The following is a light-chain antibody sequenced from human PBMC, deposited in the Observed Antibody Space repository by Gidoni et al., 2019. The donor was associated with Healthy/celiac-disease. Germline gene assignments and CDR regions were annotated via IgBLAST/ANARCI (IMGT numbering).Light chain of an antibody. CDR3: QQYNNWPPIT. CDR1: QSVSST. Sequence: EIVMTQSPATLSVSPGESATLSCRARQSVSSTLAWYQQKPGQAPRLLIYGASTRATGIPARFSGSGSGTEFTLTISSLQSEDFAVYYCQQYNNWPPITFGQGTRLEIK. V-gene: IGKV3-15*01. CDR2: GAS. J-gene: IGKJ5*01.